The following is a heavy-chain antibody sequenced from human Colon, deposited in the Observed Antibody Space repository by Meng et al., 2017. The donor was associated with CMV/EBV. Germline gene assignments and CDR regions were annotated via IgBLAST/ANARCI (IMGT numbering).Heavy chain of an antibody. CDR1: GFTFSSYG. CDR2: IRFDGSIQ. J-gene: IGHJ4*02. V-gene: IGHV3-30*02. Sequence: GESLKISCAASGFTFSSYGMHWARQAPGKGLEWVAFIRFDGSIQYYGDSVKGRFTISRDDSKNTVYLQMNSLRTDDTAVYYCARPRRAYSSSWSSLDYWGQGTLVTVSS. CDR3: ARPRRAYSSSWSSLDY. D-gene: IGHD6-13*01.